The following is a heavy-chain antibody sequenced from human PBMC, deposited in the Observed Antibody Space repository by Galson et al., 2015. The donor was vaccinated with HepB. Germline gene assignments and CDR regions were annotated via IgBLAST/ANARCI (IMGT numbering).Heavy chain of an antibody. J-gene: IGHJ6*02. CDR2: INHSGST. CDR1: GGSFSGYY. D-gene: IGHD4-17*01. Sequence: SETLSLTCVVYGGSFSGYYWSWIRQPPGKGLEWIGEINHSGSTNYNPSLKSRVTISVDTSKNQFSLKLSSVTAADTAVYYCARDLTVTTTGRYYYYGMDVWGQGTTVTVSS. CDR3: ARDLTVTTTGRYYYYGMDV. V-gene: IGHV4-34*01.